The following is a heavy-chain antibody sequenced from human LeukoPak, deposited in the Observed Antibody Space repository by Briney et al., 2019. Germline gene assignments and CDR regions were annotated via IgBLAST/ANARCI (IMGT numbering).Heavy chain of an antibody. D-gene: IGHD1-26*01. CDR3: ARDRASGSYADAFDI. CDR1: GYTFTGYY. CDR2: INPNSGGT. V-gene: IGHV1-2*02. J-gene: IGHJ3*02. Sequence: ASVKVSCKASGYTFTGYYMHWVRQAPGQGLEWMRWINPNSGGTNYAQKFQGRVTMTRDTSISTAYMELSRLRSDDTAVYYCARDRASGSYADAFDIWGQGTMVTVPS.